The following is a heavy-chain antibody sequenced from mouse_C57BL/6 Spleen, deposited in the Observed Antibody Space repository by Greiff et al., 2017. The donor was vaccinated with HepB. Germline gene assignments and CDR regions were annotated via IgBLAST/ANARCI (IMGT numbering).Heavy chain of an antibody. CDR3: ARPTTVEYFDY. J-gene: IGHJ2*01. D-gene: IGHD1-1*01. V-gene: IGHV5-17*01. CDR2: ISSGSSTI. Sequence: EVMLVESGGDLVKPGGSLKLSCAASGFTFSDYGMHWVRQAPEKGLEWVAYISSGSSTIYYADTVKGRFTISRDNAKNTLFLQMTSLRSEDTAMYYCARPTTVEYFDYWGQGTTLTVSS. CDR1: GFTFSDYG.